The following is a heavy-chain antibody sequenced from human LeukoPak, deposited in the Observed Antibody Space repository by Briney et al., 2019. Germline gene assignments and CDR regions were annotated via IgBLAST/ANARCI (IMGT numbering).Heavy chain of an antibody. D-gene: IGHD2-15*01. Sequence: ASVKVSCTASGYTFTSYDINWVRQATGQGLEWMGWISAYNGNTNYAQKLQGRVTMTTDTSTSTAYMELRSLRSDDTAVYYCASTYCSGGSCFGYWGQGTLVTVSS. CDR1: GYTFTSYD. CDR2: ISAYNGNT. CDR3: ASTYCSGGSCFGY. J-gene: IGHJ4*02. V-gene: IGHV1-18*01.